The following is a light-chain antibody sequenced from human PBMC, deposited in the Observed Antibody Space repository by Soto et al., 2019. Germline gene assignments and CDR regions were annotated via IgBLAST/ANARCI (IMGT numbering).Light chain of an antibody. J-gene: IGKJ5*01. CDR2: SAF. CDR1: QNIGSF. CDR3: QRGSATPIT. Sequence: GDRVTITCRASQNIGSFLNWYQQKPGEAPRLLVYSAFRIQSGVPSRFNASGSGTDFTLSISSLQPEDFSTYYCQRGSATPITFGLGTRLDTK. V-gene: IGKV1-39*01.